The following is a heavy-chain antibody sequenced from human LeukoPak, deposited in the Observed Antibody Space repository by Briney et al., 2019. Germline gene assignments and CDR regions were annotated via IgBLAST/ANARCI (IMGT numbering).Heavy chain of an antibody. V-gene: IGHV1-8*01. CDR3: ARATWIQLWLSSFGYDFDY. J-gene: IGHJ4*02. CDR1: GYTFTSYD. D-gene: IGHD5-18*01. Sequence: ASVKVSCKASGYTFTSYDINWVRQATGQGLEWMGWMNPNSGNTGYAQKFQGRVTVTRNTSISTAYMELSSLRSEDTAVYYCARATWIQLWLSSFGYDFDYWGQGTLVTVSS. CDR2: MNPNSGNT.